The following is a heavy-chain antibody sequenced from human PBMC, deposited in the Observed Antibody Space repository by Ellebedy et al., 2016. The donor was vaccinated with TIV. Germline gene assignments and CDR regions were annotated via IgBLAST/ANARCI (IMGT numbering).Heavy chain of an antibody. J-gene: IGHJ5*02. V-gene: IGHV3-7*01. CDR2: IYQDGGVQ. Sequence: GGSLRLSCAASGFSFRSYWMSWVRQAPGKGLEWVANIYQDGGVQYYVDSVKDRFTISRDNADNSLFLQMNSLRAEDTAVYYCARRGSYGDYAVQINSWFDTWGRGTLVAVSS. D-gene: IGHD3-16*01. CDR1: GFSFRSYW. CDR3: ARRGSYGDYAVQINSWFDT.